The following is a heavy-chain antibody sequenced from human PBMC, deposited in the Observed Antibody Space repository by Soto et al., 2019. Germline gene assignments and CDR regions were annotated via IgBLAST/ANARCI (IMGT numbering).Heavy chain of an antibody. J-gene: IGHJ6*02. CDR3: ARDPGILYGFSYYYYGMDV. CDR2: IWYDGSNK. CDR1: GFTFSSYG. V-gene: IGHV3-33*01. D-gene: IGHD2-2*02. Sequence: PGGSLRLSCAASGFTFSSYGMHWVRQAPGKGLEWVAVIWYDGSNKYYADSVKGRFTISRDNSKNTLYLQMNSLRAEDTAVYYCARDPGILYGFSYYYYGMDVWGQGTTVTVSS.